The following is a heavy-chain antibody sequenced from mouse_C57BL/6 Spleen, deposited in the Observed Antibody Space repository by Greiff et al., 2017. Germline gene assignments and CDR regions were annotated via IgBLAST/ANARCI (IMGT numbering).Heavy chain of an antibody. CDR1: GYAFSSYW. Sequence: VQLQQSGAELVKPGASVKISCKASGYAFSSYWMNWVKQRPGKGLEWIGQIYPGDGDTNHNGKVKGKATLTANHSTTTDCMQRSSLTSEYSAVYFCARSGGNYLDYGGQGTTLTVSS. D-gene: IGHD3-1*01. J-gene: IGHJ2*01. CDR2: IYPGDGDT. CDR3: ARSGGNYLDY. V-gene: IGHV1-80*01.